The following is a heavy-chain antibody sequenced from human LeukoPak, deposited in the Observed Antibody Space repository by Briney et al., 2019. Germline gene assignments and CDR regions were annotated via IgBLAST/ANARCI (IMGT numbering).Heavy chain of an antibody. J-gene: IGHJ4*02. Sequence: PGGSLRLSCAASGFTFSSYWMTWVRQAPGKGLEWVANIQQDGSEKNYVDSVQGRFTISRDNAKNSLYLQMNSLRAEDTAVYYCAQLRSFDYWGQGTLVTVSS. CDR1: GFTFSSYW. V-gene: IGHV3-7*01. CDR3: AQLRSFDY. CDR2: IQQDGSEK. D-gene: IGHD5-24*01.